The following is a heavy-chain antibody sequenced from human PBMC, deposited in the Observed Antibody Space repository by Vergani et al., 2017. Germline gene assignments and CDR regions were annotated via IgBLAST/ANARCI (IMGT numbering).Heavy chain of an antibody. CDR1: GFTFSSYA. J-gene: IGHJ6*03. V-gene: IGHV3-23*03. CDR2: FYSGGSST. CDR3: AKGGGEVRGVINYYYYMDD. Sequence: EVQLLESGGGLVQPGGSLRLSCAASGFTFSSYAMSWVRQAPGKGLEWVSVFYSGGSSTYYADSVKGRFTISRGNSKNTLYLQMNSLRAEDTAVYYCAKGGGEVRGVINYYYYMDDWGKGTTVTVSS. D-gene: IGHD3-10*01.